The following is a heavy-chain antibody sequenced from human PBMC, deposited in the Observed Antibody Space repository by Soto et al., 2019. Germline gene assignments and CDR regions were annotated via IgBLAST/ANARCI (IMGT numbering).Heavy chain of an antibody. CDR2: INPNSGGT. Sequence: GASVKVSCKACGYTFTGXYMHWVRQAPGQGLEWMGWINPNSGGTNYAQKFQGWVTMTRDTSISTAYMELSRLRSDDTAVYYCARGITGNLGFDPWGQGTLVTAPQ. D-gene: IGHD1-20*01. CDR3: ARGITGNLGFDP. V-gene: IGHV1-2*04. J-gene: IGHJ5*02. CDR1: GYTFTGXY.